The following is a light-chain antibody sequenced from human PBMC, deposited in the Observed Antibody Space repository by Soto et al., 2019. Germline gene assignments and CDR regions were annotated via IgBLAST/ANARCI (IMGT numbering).Light chain of an antibody. CDR2: GAS. CDR3: QQYHNWPPLT. J-gene: IGKJ4*01. Sequence: EIVMTQSPATLSVSPGERATLSCRASQSVSSNLAWYQQKPGQAPRLLIFGASNRATGIPARFSGSGSGTEFTLTISSLRSEDFAVYYGQQYHNWPPLTFGGGTEVEIK. V-gene: IGKV3-15*01. CDR1: QSVSSN.